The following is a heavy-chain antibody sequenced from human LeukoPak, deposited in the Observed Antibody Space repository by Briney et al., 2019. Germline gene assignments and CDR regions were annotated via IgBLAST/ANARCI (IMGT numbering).Heavy chain of an antibody. V-gene: IGHV1-8*01. Sequence: ASMKLSCRASGYTFTSYDINWVRHPTGQGLVWVGWMNPHCGNTGYAQKSQGRVTMTRNTSISPAYMELSSLRSEDTAVYYCARVPARNYYDFCSGYYTGTQPQNYDYYGMDVWGQGTTVTVSS. CDR1: GYTFTSYD. J-gene: IGHJ6*02. D-gene: IGHD3-3*01. CDR2: MNPHCGNT. CDR3: ARVPARNYYDFCSGYYTGTQPQNYDYYGMDV.